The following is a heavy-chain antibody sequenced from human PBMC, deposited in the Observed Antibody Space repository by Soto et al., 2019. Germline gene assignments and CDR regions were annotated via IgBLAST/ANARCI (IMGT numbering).Heavy chain of an antibody. CDR3: ISDLSPPSSCCGDCYGMDD. V-gene: IGHV3-49*04. CDR1: GFTFSDYA. CDR2: LRSNAYGGTA. D-gene: IGHD2-15*01. Sequence: GGSLRLSCSASGFTFSDYAMSWVRQAPGKGVEWVGILRSNAYGGTAEYAASVRGRFTISRDDSKSIAYLQMNSLKTEDTAMYYCISDLSPPSSCCGDCYGMDDWLQGTTVTVSS. J-gene: IGHJ6*01.